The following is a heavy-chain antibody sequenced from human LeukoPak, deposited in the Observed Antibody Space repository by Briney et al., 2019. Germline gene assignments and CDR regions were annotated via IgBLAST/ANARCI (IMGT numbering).Heavy chain of an antibody. CDR2: ISGYNSNT. CDR1: GYTFTSYD. V-gene: IGHV1-18*01. J-gene: IGHJ4*02. D-gene: IGHD2-2*01. CDR3: ARWGGTYQTYFDY. Sequence: ASVKVPCKASGYTFTSYDISWVRQAPGQGLEWMGYISGYNSNTIYAQKLQDRVTMTKDTSTSTAYMELRSLRSDDTAVDYCARWGGTYQTYFDYWGQGTLVTVSS.